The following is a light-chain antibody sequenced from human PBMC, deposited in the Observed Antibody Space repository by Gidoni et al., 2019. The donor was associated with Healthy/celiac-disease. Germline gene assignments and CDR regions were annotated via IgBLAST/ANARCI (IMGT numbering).Light chain of an antibody. V-gene: IGKV3-11*01. Sequence: DIVLTQSPATLSLSPGERATLSCRASQSVSSYLAWYQQKPGQAPRLLIYDASNRATGSPARFSGSGSGTDFTLTISSLEPEDFAVYYCQQRSNWPPGGFGGGTKVEIK. CDR3: QQRSNWPPGG. CDR1: QSVSSY. J-gene: IGKJ4*01. CDR2: DAS.